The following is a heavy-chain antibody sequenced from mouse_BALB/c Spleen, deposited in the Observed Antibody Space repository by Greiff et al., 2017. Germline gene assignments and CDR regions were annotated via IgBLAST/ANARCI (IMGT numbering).Heavy chain of an antibody. J-gene: IGHJ2*01. V-gene: IGHV1-12*01. D-gene: IGHD1-1*01. CDR1: GYTFTSYN. CDR2: IYPGNGDT. Sequence: QVQLQQPGAELVKPGASVKMSCKASGYTFTSYNMHWVKQTPGQGLEWIGAIYPGNGDTSYNQKFKGKATLTADKSSSTAYMQISSLTSEDSAVYYCARWFITTDYFDYWGQGTTLTVSS. CDR3: ARWFITTDYFDY.